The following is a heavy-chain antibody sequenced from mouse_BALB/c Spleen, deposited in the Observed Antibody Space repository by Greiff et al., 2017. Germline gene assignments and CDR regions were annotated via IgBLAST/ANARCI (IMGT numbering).Heavy chain of an antibody. CDR2: INPGSGGT. D-gene: IGHD2-2*01. J-gene: IGHJ2*01. CDR1: GYAFTNYL. V-gene: IGHV1-54*01. Sequence: QVQLQQSGAELVRPGTSVKVSCKASGYAFTNYLIEWVKQRPGQGLEWIGVINPGSGGTNYNEKFKGKATLTADKSSSTAYMQLSSLTSDDSAVYFCARGHIYYGYDDYWGQGTTLTVSS. CDR3: ARGHIYYGYDDY.